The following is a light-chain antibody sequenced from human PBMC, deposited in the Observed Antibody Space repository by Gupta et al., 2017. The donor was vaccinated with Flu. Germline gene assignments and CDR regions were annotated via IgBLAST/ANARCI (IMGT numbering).Light chain of an antibody. CDR1: QSVKNY. CDR2: DAS. V-gene: IGKV3-11*01. Sequence: IVMTQSPATLSLSPGERATLSCRASQSVKNYLAWYQQKPGQAPRLLIYDASTRATGIPARFSGSGAGTDFTLTINGREHEDCAVYYCQQCAGWPNFGPGTKVDI. J-gene: IGKJ3*01. CDR3: QQCAGWPN.